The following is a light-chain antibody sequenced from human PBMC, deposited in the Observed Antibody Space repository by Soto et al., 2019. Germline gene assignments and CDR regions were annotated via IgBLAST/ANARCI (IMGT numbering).Light chain of an antibody. J-gene: IGKJ1*01. V-gene: IGKV3-15*01. CDR3: QQYNYWPWTPWT. CDR1: QSVSSN. CDR2: GAS. Sequence: EIVMTQSPATLSVSPGERATLSCRASQSVSSNLAWYQQKPGQAPRLLIYGASTRATGIPARFSGSGSGTEFTLTISSLQSEDFAVYYCQQYNYWPWTPWTFGQGTKVEIK.